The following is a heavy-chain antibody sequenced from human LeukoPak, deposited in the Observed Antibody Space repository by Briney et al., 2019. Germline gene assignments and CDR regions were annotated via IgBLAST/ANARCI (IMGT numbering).Heavy chain of an antibody. D-gene: IGHD3-10*01. J-gene: IGHJ3*02. CDR1: RFTFSSYS. Sequence: GGSLRLSCAASRFTFSSYSMNWVRQAPGKGLEWVSYISSSSSTIYYADSVKGRFTISRDNAKNSLYLQMNSLRAEDTAVYYCARQALFMVRGLISAFDIWGQGTKVTVSS. CDR3: ARQALFMVRGLISAFDI. V-gene: IGHV3-48*01. CDR2: ISSSSSTI.